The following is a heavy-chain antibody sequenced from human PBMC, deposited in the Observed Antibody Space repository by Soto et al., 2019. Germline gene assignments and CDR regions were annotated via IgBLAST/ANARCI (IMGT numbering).Heavy chain of an antibody. Sequence: ASVKVSCKASGYTFTSYYMHWVRQAPGQGLEWMGIINPSGGSTSYAQKFQGRVTMTRDTSTSTVYMELSSLRSEDTAVYYCARDITVTYDSSKSCFDYWGQGTLVTVSS. J-gene: IGHJ4*02. CDR2: INPSGGST. CDR3: ARDITVTYDSSKSCFDY. CDR1: GYTFTSYY. V-gene: IGHV1-46*01. D-gene: IGHD3-22*01.